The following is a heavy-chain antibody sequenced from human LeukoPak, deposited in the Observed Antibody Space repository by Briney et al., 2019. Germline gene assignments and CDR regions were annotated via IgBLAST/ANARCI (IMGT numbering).Heavy chain of an antibody. CDR3: ARDHCSSTSCPS. V-gene: IGHV1-69*04. Sequence: ASVKVSCKASGGTFSSYAISWVRQAPGQGLEWMGRIIPILGIANYAQKFQGRVTITADKSTSTAYMELSSLRSEDTAVYYCARDHCSSTSCPSWGQGTLVTVSS. D-gene: IGHD2-2*01. CDR2: IIPILGIA. CDR1: GGTFSSYA. J-gene: IGHJ5*02.